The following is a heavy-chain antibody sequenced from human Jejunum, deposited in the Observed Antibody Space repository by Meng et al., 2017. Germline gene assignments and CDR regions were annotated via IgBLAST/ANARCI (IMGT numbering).Heavy chain of an antibody. CDR3: AKAHGPWTAFDM. J-gene: IGHJ3*02. CDR1: GFTLSDHY. Sequence: GGSLRLSCAASGFTLSDHYMDWVRQAPGKGLEWVARIRNKANGHTTEYAAAVKGRFIISRDDSKNSLYLQMNSLKTEDTAVYYCAKAHGPWTAFDMWGQGTMVTVSS. CDR2: IRNKANGHTT. D-gene: IGHD1-1*01. V-gene: IGHV3-72*01.